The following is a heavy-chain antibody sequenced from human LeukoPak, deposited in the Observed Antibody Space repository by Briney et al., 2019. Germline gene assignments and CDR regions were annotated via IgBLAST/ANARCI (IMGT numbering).Heavy chain of an antibody. V-gene: IGHV3-9*01. CDR3: AKVGDGYNHGPFDY. Sequence: GGSLRLSCAASGFTFDDYAMHWVRQAPGKGLEWVSGISWNSGSIGYADSVKGRFTISRGNAKNSLYLQMNSLRAEDTALYYCAKVGDGYNHGPFDYWGQGTLVTVSS. CDR2: ISWNSGSI. CDR1: GFTFDDYA. J-gene: IGHJ4*02. D-gene: IGHD5-24*01.